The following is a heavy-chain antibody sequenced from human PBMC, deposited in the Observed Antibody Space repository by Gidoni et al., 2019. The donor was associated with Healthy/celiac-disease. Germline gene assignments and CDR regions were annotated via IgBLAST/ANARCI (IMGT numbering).Heavy chain of an antibody. V-gene: IGHV3-9*01. D-gene: IGHD3-3*01. CDR3: AKDRTIFGVVIISYMDV. J-gene: IGHJ6*03. CDR1: GFTFDDYA. Sequence: EVQLVESGGGLVQPGRSLRLSCAASGFTFDDYAMHWVRQAPGKGLEWVSGISWNSGSIGYADSVKGRFTISRDNAKNSLYLQMNSLRAEDTALYYCAKDRTIFGVVIISYMDVWGKGTTVTVSS. CDR2: ISWNSGSI.